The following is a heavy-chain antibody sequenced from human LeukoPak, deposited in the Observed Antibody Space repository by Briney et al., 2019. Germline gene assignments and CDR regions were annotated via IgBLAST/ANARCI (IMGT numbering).Heavy chain of an antibody. Sequence: GGSLRLSCAASGFTFSRYAMSWVRQAPGKGLEWVSAISGSGGSTYYADSVKGRFTISRDNSKNTLYLQMNSLRAEDTAVYYCAKGTSWVSDYYYMDVWGKGTTVTVS. D-gene: IGHD2-8*01. J-gene: IGHJ6*03. CDR2: ISGSGGST. V-gene: IGHV3-23*01. CDR1: GFTFSRYA. CDR3: AKGTSWVSDYYYMDV.